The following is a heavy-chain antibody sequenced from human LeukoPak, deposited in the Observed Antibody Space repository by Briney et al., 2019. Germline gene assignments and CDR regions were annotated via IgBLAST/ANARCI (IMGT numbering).Heavy chain of an antibody. CDR1: GFTFSSYG. CDR2: IWYDGSNK. CDR3: ARKLGEYFDY. V-gene: IGHV3-33*01. J-gene: IGHJ4*02. Sequence: GRSLRLSCAASGFTFSSYGMHWVRQAPGKGLEWVAVIWYDGSNKYYADSVKGRFTISRDNSKNTLYPQMNSLRAEDTAVYYCARKLGEYFDYWGQGTLVTVSS. D-gene: IGHD3-10*01.